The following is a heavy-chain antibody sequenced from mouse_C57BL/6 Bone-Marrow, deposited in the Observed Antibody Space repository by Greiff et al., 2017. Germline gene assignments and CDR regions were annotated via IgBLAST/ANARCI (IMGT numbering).Heavy chain of an antibody. CDR1: GYAFSSYW. CDR2: IYPGDGDT. J-gene: IGHJ2*01. CDR3: ARCILRLYYFDY. Sequence: QVQLKESGAELVKPGASVKISCKASGYAFSSYWMNWVKQRPGKGLEWIGQIYPGDGDTNYNGKFKGKATLTADKSSSTAYMQLSSLTSEDSAVYFCARCILRLYYFDYWGQGTTLTVSS. D-gene: IGHD1-1*01. V-gene: IGHV1-80*01.